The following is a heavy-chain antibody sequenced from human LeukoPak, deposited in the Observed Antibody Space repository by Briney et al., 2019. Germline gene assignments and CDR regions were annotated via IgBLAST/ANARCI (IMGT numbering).Heavy chain of an antibody. V-gene: IGHV3-74*01. Sequence: GGSLRLSCAASGFTFSSYWMHWVRQAPGKGLVWVSRINSDGSSTSYADSVKGRFTISRDNSKNTLYLQMNSLRAEDTAVYYCAKDKRLEPQDAFDIWGQGTMVTVSS. CDR2: INSDGSST. CDR1: GFTFSSYW. D-gene: IGHD1-1*01. J-gene: IGHJ3*02. CDR3: AKDKRLEPQDAFDI.